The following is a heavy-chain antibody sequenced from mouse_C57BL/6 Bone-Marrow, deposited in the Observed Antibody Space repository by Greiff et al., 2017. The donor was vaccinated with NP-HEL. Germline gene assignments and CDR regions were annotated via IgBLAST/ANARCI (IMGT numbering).Heavy chain of an antibody. CDR3: ARGTTVVAFYWYFDV. CDR2: IDPSDSYT. J-gene: IGHJ1*03. Sequence: QVQLKQPGAELVMPGASVKLSCKASGYTFTSYWMHWVKQRPGQGLEWIGEIDPSDSYTNYNQKFKGKSTLTVDQSSSTAYMQLSSLTSEDSAVYYCARGTTVVAFYWYFDVWGTGTTVTVSS. D-gene: IGHD1-1*01. V-gene: IGHV1-69*01. CDR1: GYTFTSYW.